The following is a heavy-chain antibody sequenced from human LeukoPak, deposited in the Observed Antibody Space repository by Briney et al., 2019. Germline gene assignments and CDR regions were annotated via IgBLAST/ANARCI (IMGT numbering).Heavy chain of an antibody. J-gene: IGHJ4*02. CDR1: GFTFDDYG. Sequence: QPGGSLRLSCAASGFTFDDYGMSWVRQAPGKGLEWVSAISGSGGSTYYADSVKGRFTISRDNSKNTLYLQMNSLRAEDTAVYYCAKDEFSRYCGGDCYRYFDYWGQGTLVTVSS. V-gene: IGHV3-23*01. D-gene: IGHD2-21*02. CDR2: ISGSGGST. CDR3: AKDEFSRYCGGDCYRYFDY.